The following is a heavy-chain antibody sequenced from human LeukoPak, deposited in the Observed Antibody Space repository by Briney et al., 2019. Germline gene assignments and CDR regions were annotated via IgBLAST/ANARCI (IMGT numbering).Heavy chain of an antibody. CDR2: KSKTDGGTT. V-gene: IGHV3-15*01. CDR1: GFTFSNAW. J-gene: IGHJ6*04. D-gene: IGHD4-23*01. CDR3: ARVPHEENYGGYYYGMDV. Sequence: GGSLRLSCAASGFTFSNAWMSWVRQAPGKGLEWVGRKSKTDGGTTDYAAPVKGRFTISRDDSKNTLYLQMNSLRAEDTAVYYCARVPHEENYGGYYYGMDVWGKGTAVTVSS.